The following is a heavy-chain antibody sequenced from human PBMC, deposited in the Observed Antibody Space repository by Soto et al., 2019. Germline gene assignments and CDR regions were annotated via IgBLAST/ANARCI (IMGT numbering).Heavy chain of an antibody. D-gene: IGHD2-15*01. Sequence: ASVKVSCKASGYTFTSYAMHWVRQAPGQRLEWMGWINAGNGNTKYSQKFQGRVTITRDTSASTAYMELSSLRSEDTAVYYCARVAVLGLVSLENWFDPWGQGTLVTVSS. CDR3: ARVAVLGLVSLENWFDP. V-gene: IGHV1-3*01. CDR1: GYTFTSYA. CDR2: INAGNGNT. J-gene: IGHJ5*02.